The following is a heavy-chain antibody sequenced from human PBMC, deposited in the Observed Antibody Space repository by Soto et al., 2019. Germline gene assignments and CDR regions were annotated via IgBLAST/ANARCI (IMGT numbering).Heavy chain of an antibody. Sequence: CSLRICCASCRLTFSSYSMTWLRKTPGKGLEWVSSISSSSSYIYYADSVKGRFTISRDNAKNSLYLQMNSLRAEDTAVYYCARGDTATYSFDYWGRGTLGTVSS. CDR2: ISSSSSYI. J-gene: IGHJ4*02. CDR3: ARGDTATYSFDY. D-gene: IGHD5-18*01. CDR1: RLTFSSYS. V-gene: IGHV3-21*01.